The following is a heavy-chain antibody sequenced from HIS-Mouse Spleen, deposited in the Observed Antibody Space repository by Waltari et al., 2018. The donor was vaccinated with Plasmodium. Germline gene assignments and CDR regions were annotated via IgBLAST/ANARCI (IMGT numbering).Heavy chain of an antibody. CDR1: GYTFTHYG. J-gene: IGHJ3*02. CDR2: ISPYNGNT. D-gene: IGHD6-19*01. CDR3: ARGSAGDAFDI. Sequence: QVQLVQSGAEVQKPGASVKVTCKASGYTFTHYGISWVRQAHGQGLEWMGWISPYNGNTHFAQKLQGRVTMTPDTSTSTAYMELRSLRSDDTAVYYCARGSAGDAFDIWGQGTMVTVSS. V-gene: IGHV1-18*01.